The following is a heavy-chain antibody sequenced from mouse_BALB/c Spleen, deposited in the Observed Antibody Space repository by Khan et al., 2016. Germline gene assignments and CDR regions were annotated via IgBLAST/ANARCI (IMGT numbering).Heavy chain of an antibody. CDR3: ARDRNYYGSSYRGYAMDY. V-gene: IGHV2-9*02. Sequence: VQLQESGPGLVAPSQSLSITCTVSGFSLTSYGVHWVRQPPGKGLEWLGVIWAGGSTNYNSALMSRLSISKDNYKSQVFLKMNSLQTDDTAMYYCARDRNYYGSSYRGYAMDYWGQGTSATVSS. CDR2: IWAGGST. D-gene: IGHD1-1*01. CDR1: GFSLTSYG. J-gene: IGHJ4*01.